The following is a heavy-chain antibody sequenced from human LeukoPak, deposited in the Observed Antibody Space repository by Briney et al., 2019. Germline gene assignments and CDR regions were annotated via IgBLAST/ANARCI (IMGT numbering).Heavy chain of an antibody. CDR2: IYYSGST. Sequence: SETLSLTCTVSCGSVSSGSYYWSWIRQPPGKGLEWIGYIYYSGSTNYNPSLKSRVTISVDTSKNQFSLKLSSVTAADTAVYYCARDGDSRGTGAFDIWGQGTMVTVSS. D-gene: IGHD1-1*01. V-gene: IGHV4-61*01. J-gene: IGHJ3*02. CDR1: CGSVSSGSYY. CDR3: ARDGDSRGTGAFDI.